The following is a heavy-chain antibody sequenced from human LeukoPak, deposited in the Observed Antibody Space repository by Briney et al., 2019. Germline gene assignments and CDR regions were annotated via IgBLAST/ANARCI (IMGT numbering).Heavy chain of an antibody. V-gene: IGHV4-39*01. Sequence: SETLSLTCTVSGGSFRSGSYYWGWIRQPPGKGLEWIGTIYYDGSTYYNLSLESRLTISVDTSQNQFSLKLSSVTAADTAVYYCARHGRYSYGYLVYGYWGQGTLVTVSS. CDR3: ARHGRYSYGYLVYGY. CDR1: GGSFRSGSYY. D-gene: IGHD5-18*01. CDR2: IYYDGST. J-gene: IGHJ4*02.